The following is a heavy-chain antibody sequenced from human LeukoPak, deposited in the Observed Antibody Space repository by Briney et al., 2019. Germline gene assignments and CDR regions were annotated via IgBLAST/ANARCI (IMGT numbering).Heavy chain of an antibody. CDR2: IYPADSDT. J-gene: IGHJ4*02. CDR3: ARQSRDGSKTRGYYFDY. CDR1: GYIFINYW. V-gene: IGHV5-51*01. Sequence: PGESLKISCQVSGYIFINYWIGWVRQLPGKGLESMGIIYPADSDTTYSPSFQGQVTISVDKSIGTVYPQWSSLKASDTAMYYCARQSRDGSKTRGYYFDYWGQGTLVTVSS. D-gene: IGHD3-10*01.